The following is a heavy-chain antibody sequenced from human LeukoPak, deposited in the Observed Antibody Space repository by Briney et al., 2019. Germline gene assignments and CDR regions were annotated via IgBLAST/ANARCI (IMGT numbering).Heavy chain of an antibody. CDR3: ARDSNSRGYSGYGLDY. D-gene: IGHD5-12*01. V-gene: IGHV3-23*01. Sequence: GGSLRLSCAASRFTFSNYAMTWVRQAPGKGLEWVSDIRDSGGSTSYADSVKGRFTISRDNSKNTLYLQMNSLRAEDTAVYYCARDSNSRGYSGYGLDYWGQGTLVTVSS. J-gene: IGHJ4*02. CDR1: RFTFSNYA. CDR2: IRDSGGST.